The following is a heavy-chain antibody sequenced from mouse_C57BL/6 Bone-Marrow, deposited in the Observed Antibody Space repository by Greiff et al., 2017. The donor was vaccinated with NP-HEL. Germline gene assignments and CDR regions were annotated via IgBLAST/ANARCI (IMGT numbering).Heavy chain of an antibody. CDR3: ARRSMVGYYYAMDY. J-gene: IGHJ4*01. D-gene: IGHD2-1*01. Sequence: EVKLVESGGGLVKPGGSLKLSCAASGFTFSDYGMHWVRQAPEKGLEWVAYISSGSSTIYYADTVKGRFTISRDNAKNTLFLQMTSLRSEDTAMYYCARRSMVGYYYAMDYWGQGTSVTVSS. CDR2: ISSGSSTI. V-gene: IGHV5-17*01. CDR1: GFTFSDYG.